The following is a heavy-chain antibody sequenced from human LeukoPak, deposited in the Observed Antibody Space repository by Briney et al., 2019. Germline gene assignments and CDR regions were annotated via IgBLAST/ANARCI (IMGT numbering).Heavy chain of an antibody. CDR3: ARDGDYDILTGYLNGDAFDI. CDR2: ISSSSSTI. D-gene: IGHD3-9*01. J-gene: IGHJ3*02. V-gene: IGHV3-48*01. Sequence: GGSLGLSCAASGFTFSSYSMNWVRQAPGKGLEWVSYISSSSSTIYYADSVKGRFTISRDNAKNSLYLQMNSLRAEDTAVYYCARDGDYDILTGYLNGDAFDIWGQGTMVTVSS. CDR1: GFTFSSYS.